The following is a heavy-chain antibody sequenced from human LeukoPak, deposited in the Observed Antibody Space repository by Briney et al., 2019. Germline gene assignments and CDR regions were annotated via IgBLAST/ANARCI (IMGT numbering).Heavy chain of an antibody. V-gene: IGHV3-74*01. J-gene: IGHJ4*02. CDR2: INSDGSST. D-gene: IGHD2-2*01. Sequence: GGSLRPSCAASGIIFSNYWMHWVRQAPGKGLVWVSRINSDGSSTRYADSVKGRFTISRDNAKNTLYLQMNSLRAEDTAVYYCAKAPGRSTSYNYFDYWGQGTLVTVSS. CDR1: GIIFSNYW. CDR3: AKAPGRSTSYNYFDY.